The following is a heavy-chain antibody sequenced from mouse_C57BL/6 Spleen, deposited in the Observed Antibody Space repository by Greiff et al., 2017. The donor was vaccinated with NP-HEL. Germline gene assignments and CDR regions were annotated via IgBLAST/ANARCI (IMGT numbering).Heavy chain of an antibody. V-gene: IGHV1-54*01. Sequence: QVQLKQSGAELVRPGTSVKVSCKASGYAFTNYLIEWVKQRPGQGLEWIGVINPGSGGTNYNEKFKGKATLTADKSSSTAYMQLSSLTSEDSAVYFCARRYDPYYYAMDYWGQGTSVTVSS. J-gene: IGHJ4*01. CDR3: ARRYDPYYYAMDY. CDR1: GYAFTNYL. CDR2: INPGSGGT. D-gene: IGHD2-3*01.